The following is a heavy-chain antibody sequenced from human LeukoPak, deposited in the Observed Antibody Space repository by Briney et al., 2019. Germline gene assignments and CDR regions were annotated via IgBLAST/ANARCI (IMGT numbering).Heavy chain of an antibody. Sequence: SGTLSLTCAVSGGSISSSNWWSWVRQPPGKGLEWIGEIYHSGSTNYNPSLKSRVTISVDKSKNQFSLKLSSVTAADTAVYYCAREPRIAAAGTGGFDYWGQGTLVTVSS. D-gene: IGHD6-13*01. CDR1: GGSISSSNW. CDR2: IYHSGST. CDR3: AREPRIAAAGTGGFDY. J-gene: IGHJ4*02. V-gene: IGHV4-4*02.